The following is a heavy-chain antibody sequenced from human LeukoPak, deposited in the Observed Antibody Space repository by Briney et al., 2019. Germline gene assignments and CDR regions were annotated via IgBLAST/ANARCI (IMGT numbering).Heavy chain of an antibody. CDR3: ARAPETVAIDY. V-gene: IGHV4-34*01. J-gene: IGHJ4*02. CDR2: INHSGSA. D-gene: IGHD5-12*01. CDR1: GESFSGYY. Sequence: PSETLSLTCAVYGESFSGYYWTWIRQPPGKGLEWIGEINHSGSANYNPSLKSRVTISADTSKNQFFLKMRSVTAADTAVYYCARAPETVAIDYWGQGTLVTVSS.